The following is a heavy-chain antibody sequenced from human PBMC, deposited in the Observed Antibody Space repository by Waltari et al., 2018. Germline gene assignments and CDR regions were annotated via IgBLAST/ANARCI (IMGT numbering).Heavy chain of an antibody. Sequence: EVHLVESGGGLLQSGRSLTLSCTASGFNFDEYAMHWGRPVPGKGLGWLAGITFNSATTRYVDGVKGRITISRDNAKNSLYLQMDSLTIEDTAVYYCVKDRGGIIINEFDHGGQGTLVTVSA. CDR3: VKDRGGIIINEFDH. J-gene: IGHJ4*02. CDR1: GFNFDEYA. V-gene: IGHV3-9*01. D-gene: IGHD2-15*01. CDR2: ITFNSATT.